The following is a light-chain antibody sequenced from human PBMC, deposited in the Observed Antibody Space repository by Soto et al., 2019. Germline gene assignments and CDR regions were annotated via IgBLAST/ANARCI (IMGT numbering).Light chain of an antibody. V-gene: IGLV2-14*01. Sequence: QSALTQPASVSGSPGQSITISCTGTSSDVGGYNYVSWYQQHPGKAPKLMIYDVSNRPSGVSNRFSASKSGNTASLTISGLQAEYEADYYCSSYTSSSTYVVFGGGTKLTVL. J-gene: IGLJ2*01. CDR2: DVS. CDR3: SSYTSSSTYVV. CDR1: SSDVGGYNY.